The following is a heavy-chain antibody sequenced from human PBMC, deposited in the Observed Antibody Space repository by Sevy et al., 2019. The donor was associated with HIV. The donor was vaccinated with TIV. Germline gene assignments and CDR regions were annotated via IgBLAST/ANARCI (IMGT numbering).Heavy chain of an antibody. D-gene: IGHD3-3*01. J-gene: IGHJ3*02. Sequence: GGSLRLSCAASGFTFSNAWMSWVRQAPGKGLEWVGRIKSKTDGGTTDYAAPVKGRFTISTDESKNTLYLQMNSQKTEDTAVYYCTTDTGISDYDFWSGRDDTFDNWGQGTMVTVSS. V-gene: IGHV3-15*01. CDR3: TTDTGISDYDFWSGRDDTFDN. CDR1: GFTFSNAW. CDR2: IKSKTDGGTT.